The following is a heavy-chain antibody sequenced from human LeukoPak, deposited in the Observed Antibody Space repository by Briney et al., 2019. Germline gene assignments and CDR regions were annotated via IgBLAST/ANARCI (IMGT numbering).Heavy chain of an antibody. D-gene: IGHD3-9*01. V-gene: IGHV4-34*01. CDR2: INHSGST. CDR3: ARLGSDILTGFSVPRPNWFDP. J-gene: IGHJ5*02. Sequence: SETLSLTCAVYGGSFSGYYWSWIRQPPGKGLEWIGEINHSGSTNYNPSLKSRVTISVDTSKNQFSLKLSSVTAADTAVYYCARLGSDILTGFSVPRPNWFDPWGQGTLVTVSS. CDR1: GGSFSGYY.